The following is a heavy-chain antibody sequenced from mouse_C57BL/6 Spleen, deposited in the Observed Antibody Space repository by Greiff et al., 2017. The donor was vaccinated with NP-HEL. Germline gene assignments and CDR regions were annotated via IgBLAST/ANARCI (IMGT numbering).Heavy chain of an antibody. Sequence: VQLQQPGAELVRPGTSVKLSCKASGYTFTSYWMHWVKQRPGQGLEWIGVIDPSDSYTNYNQKFKGKATLTVDTASSTAYMQLSSLTSEDSAVYYCARKWDYAMDYWGQGTSVTVSS. CDR2: IDPSDSYT. CDR3: ARKWDYAMDY. D-gene: IGHD1-3*01. V-gene: IGHV1-59*01. CDR1: GYTFTSYW. J-gene: IGHJ4*01.